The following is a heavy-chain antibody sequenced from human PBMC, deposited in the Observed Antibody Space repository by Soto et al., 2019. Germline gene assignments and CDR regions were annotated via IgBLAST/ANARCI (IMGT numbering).Heavy chain of an antibody. CDR2: MNPNSGNT. J-gene: IGHJ3*02. V-gene: IGHV1-8*01. CDR3: ARTGYWGPAAFDI. Sequence: ASVKVTWKVSGYTLTELFMHWVRQATGQGLERMGWMNPNSGNTGYAQKFQGRVTMTRNTSISTAYMELSSLRSEDTAVYYCARTGYWGPAAFDIWGQGTMVTVSS. CDR1: GYTLTELF. D-gene: IGHD3-9*01.